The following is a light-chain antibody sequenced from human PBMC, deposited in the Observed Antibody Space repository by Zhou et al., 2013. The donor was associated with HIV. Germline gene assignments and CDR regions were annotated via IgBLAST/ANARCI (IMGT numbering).Light chain of an antibody. J-gene: IGKJ5*01. V-gene: IGKV1-39*01. CDR2: GAS. CDR3: QQSYSNPPT. CDR1: ESISIY. Sequence: DIQMTQSPSSLSASVGDRVTITCRASESISIYLSWYQQKPGKAPNLLIYGASSLQSGVPSRFSGSGSGTEFTLTISSLQAEDFATYYCQQSYSNPPTFGPGTRLEIE.